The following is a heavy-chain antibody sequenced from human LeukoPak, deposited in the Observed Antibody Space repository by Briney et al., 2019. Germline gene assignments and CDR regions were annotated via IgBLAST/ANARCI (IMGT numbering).Heavy chain of an antibody. D-gene: IGHD5-12*01. CDR3: ARDGSSGLFDY. J-gene: IGHJ4*02. V-gene: IGHV3-21*05. CDR1: GFTFSSYA. Sequence: PGGSLRLSCAASGFTFSSYAMSWVRQAPGKGLEWVSYINSRGSYVYYAHSVRGRLTISRDNAKTSLYLQMNSLRAEDTAVYYCARDGSSGLFDYWGQGTRVTVSS. CDR2: INSRGSYV.